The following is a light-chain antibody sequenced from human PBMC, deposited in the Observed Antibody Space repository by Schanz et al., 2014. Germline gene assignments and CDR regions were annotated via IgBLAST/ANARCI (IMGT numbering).Light chain of an antibody. CDR2: DVS. V-gene: IGLV2-11*01. CDR3: SSYTGSSTQV. CDR1: SSDVGGYNY. J-gene: IGLJ3*02. Sequence: QSALTQPRSVSGSPGQSVTISCTGTSSDVGGYNYVSWYQQHPGKAPKVMIYDVSERPSGVPDRFSGSKSGNTASLTISGLQADDEADYYCSSYTGSSTQVFGGGTKLTVL.